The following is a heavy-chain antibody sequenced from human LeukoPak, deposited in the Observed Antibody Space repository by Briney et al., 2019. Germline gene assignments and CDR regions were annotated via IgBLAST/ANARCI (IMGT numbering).Heavy chain of an antibody. J-gene: IGHJ6*02. D-gene: IGHD3-3*01. CDR2: IIPIFGTA. CDR3: ARIFGVAIGATAYGMDV. CDR1: GGTFSSYA. Sequence: ASVKVSCKASGGTFSSYAISWVRQAPGQGLEWMGGIIPIFGTANYAQKFQGRVTITADESTSTAYMELSSLRSEDTAVYYCARIFGVAIGATAYGMDVWGRGTTVTVSS. V-gene: IGHV1-69*13.